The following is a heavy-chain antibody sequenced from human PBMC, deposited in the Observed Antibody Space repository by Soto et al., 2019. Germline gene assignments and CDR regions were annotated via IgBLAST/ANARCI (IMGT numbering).Heavy chain of an antibody. CDR1: GFTFSSYD. J-gene: IGHJ6*03. D-gene: IGHD3-10*01. CDR3: ARGKYYYGAGSPQDMDV. V-gene: IGHV3-13*01. CDR2: IGTAGDT. Sequence: GGSLRLSCAASGFTFSSYDMRWVRQATGKGLEWVSAIGTAGDTYYPGSVKGRFTISRENAKNSLYLQMNSLRAGDTAVYYCARGKYYYGAGSPQDMDVWGKGTTVTVSS.